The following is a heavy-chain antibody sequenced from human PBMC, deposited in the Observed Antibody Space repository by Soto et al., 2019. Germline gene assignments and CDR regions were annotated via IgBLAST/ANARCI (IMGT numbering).Heavy chain of an antibody. CDR3: ARRQYSGYDFDY. V-gene: IGHV4-59*08. D-gene: IGHD5-12*01. J-gene: IGHJ4*02. CDR2: IYYSGST. Sequence: SETLSLTCTVSGGSISSYYWSWIRQPPGKGLEWIGYIYYSGSTNYNPSLKSRVTISVDTSKNQFSLKLSSVTAADTAVYYCARRQYSGYDFDYWGQGTLVTVSS. CDR1: GGSISSYY.